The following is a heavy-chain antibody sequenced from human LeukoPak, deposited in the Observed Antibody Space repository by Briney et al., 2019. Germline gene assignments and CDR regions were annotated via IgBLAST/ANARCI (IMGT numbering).Heavy chain of an antibody. CDR3: ARGGSGYYPDAFDI. Sequence: GGSLRLSCAASGFTFSSYWMSWVRQAPGKGLEWVANIKQDGSEKYYVDSVKGRFTISRDNAKNSLYLQMNSLRAEDTAVYYCARGGSGYYPDAFDIWGQGTMVTVSS. V-gene: IGHV3-7*04. CDR1: GFTFSSYW. D-gene: IGHD3-22*01. J-gene: IGHJ3*02. CDR2: IKQDGSEK.